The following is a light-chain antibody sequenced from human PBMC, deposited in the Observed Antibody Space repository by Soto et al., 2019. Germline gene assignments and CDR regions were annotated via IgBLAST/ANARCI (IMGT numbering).Light chain of an antibody. J-gene: IGKJ1*01. CDR3: QQYGTSPRT. CDR1: ESVSSNY. Sequence: EIVLTQSPGTLSLSPGERATLSCRATESVSSNYLAWYQQKPGKAPRVLIYGASIRATGIPDRFSGSGSETDFTLTISRLEPEDFAVYYCQQYGTSPRTFGQGTKVDIK. CDR2: GAS. V-gene: IGKV3-20*01.